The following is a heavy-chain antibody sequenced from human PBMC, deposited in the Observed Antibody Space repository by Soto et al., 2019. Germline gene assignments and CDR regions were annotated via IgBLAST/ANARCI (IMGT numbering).Heavy chain of an antibody. V-gene: IGHV4-30-2*01. J-gene: IGHJ4*02. CDR2: IYHSGST. CDR3: ARGQVVAAEH. Sequence: LTCAVHGGANGSSGYSWSWIRQPPGKGLEWIGYIYHSGSTYYNPSLKSRVTISVDRSKNQFSLKLSSVTAADTAVYYCARGQVVAAEHWGQGTLVTVSS. CDR1: GGANGSSGYS. D-gene: IGHD2-15*01.